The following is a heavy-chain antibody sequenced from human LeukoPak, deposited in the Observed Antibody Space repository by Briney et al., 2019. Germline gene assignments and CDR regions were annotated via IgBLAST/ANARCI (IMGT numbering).Heavy chain of an antibody. CDR2: IDYSGST. V-gene: IGHV4-59*01. Sequence: SETLSLTCTVSGGSISTYYWSWIRQPPGKGLESIGYIDYSGSTNYNPSLKSRVTISVDTSKNQFSLKLSSVTAADTAVYYCARDRRRELLHAFDIWGQGTMVTVSS. D-gene: IGHD1-7*01. J-gene: IGHJ3*02. CDR1: GGSISTYY. CDR3: ARDRRRELLHAFDI.